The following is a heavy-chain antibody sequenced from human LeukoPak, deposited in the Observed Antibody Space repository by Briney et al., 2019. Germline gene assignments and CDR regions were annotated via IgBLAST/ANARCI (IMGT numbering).Heavy chain of an antibody. CDR2: IWYDGSNK. D-gene: IGHD3-22*01. CDR1: GFTFSSYG. CDR3: ARGAYYYDSSVVLH. V-gene: IGHV3-33*01. J-gene: IGHJ4*02. Sequence: GGSLRLSCAASGFTFSSYGMHWVRQAPGKGLEWVAVIWYDGSNKYYADSVKGRFTISRDNSKNTLYLQMNSLRAEDTAVYYCARGAYYYDSSVVLHWGQGTLVTVSS.